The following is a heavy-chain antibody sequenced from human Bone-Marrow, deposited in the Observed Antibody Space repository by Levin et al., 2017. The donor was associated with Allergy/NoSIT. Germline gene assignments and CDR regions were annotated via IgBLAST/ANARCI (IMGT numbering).Heavy chain of an antibody. J-gene: IGHJ6*02. CDR3: ARLRSNYYYGMDV. V-gene: IGHV5-51*01. CDR2: IYPGDTDT. CDR1: GSSFTSYW. Sequence: GGSLRLSCKGSGSSFTSYWIGWVRQMPGKGLEWMGIIYPGDTDTRYSPSFQGQVTISADKSISTAYLQWSSLKASDTAMYYCARLRSNYYYGMDVWGQGTTVTVSS. D-gene: IGHD3-3*01.